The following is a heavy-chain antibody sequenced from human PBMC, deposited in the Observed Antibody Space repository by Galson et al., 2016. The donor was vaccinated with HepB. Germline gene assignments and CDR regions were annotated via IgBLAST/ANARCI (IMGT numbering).Heavy chain of an antibody. CDR2: INYSGNT. CDR3: ARVAWYQYGSGSYDY. D-gene: IGHD3-10*01. J-gene: IGHJ4*02. Sequence: ETLSLTCTVSGGSISSRNYYWGWIRQPPGKGLEWIGSINYSGNTYYNPSLKSRVTMSIDASKNQFSLRLSSVTAADTAVYYCARVAWYQYGSGSYDYWGQGTLVSVSS. CDR1: GGSISSRNYY. V-gene: IGHV4-39*01.